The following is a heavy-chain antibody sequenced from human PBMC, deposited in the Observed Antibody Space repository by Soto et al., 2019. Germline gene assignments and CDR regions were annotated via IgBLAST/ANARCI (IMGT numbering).Heavy chain of an antibody. CDR3: ARDGYYYDSSGYSIAFDI. V-gene: IGHV4-59*01. J-gene: IGHJ3*02. Sequence: SETLSLTCTVSGGSISSYYWSWIRQPPGKGLEWIGYIYYSGSTNYNPSLKSRVTISVDTSKNQFSLKLSSVTAADTAVYYCARDGYYYDSSGYSIAFDIWGQGTMVTVSS. CDR2: IYYSGST. D-gene: IGHD3-22*01. CDR1: GGSISSYY.